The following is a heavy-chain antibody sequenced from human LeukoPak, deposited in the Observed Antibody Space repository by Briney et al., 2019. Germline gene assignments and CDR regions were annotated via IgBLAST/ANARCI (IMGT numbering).Heavy chain of an antibody. V-gene: IGHV3-23*01. CDR2: LSGSGYNT. J-gene: IGHJ4*02. CDR3: AKDPYGTRYFDY. D-gene: IGHD2-2*01. CDR1: GFTFSSHA. Sequence: ESGGPLRLSCAPSGFTFSSHALSWVRQAPGKGLEWVSSLSGSGYNTYYADSVKGRFTISRDNSKNTVYLQMNSLRAEDTAVYYCAKDPYGTRYFDYWGQGTLVTVSS.